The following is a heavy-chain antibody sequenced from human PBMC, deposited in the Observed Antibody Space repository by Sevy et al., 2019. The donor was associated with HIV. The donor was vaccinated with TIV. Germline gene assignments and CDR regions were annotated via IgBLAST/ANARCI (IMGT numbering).Heavy chain of an antibody. V-gene: IGHV3-15*01. Sequence: GGSLRLSCAASGFTFSTYAMTWVRQAPGKGLEWVGRIKSRPDGGTTDYAVSVKGRFTIFRDDSKNTLYLQMNSLKAEDSAVYYCATDPIIVLLVTDGMDVWGQGTTVTVSS. J-gene: IGHJ6*02. CDR1: GFTFSTYA. D-gene: IGHD2-8*01. CDR2: IKSRPDGGTT. CDR3: ATDPIIVLLVTDGMDV.